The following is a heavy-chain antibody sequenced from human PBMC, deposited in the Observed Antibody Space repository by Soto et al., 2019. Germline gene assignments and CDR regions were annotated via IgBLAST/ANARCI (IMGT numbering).Heavy chain of an antibody. D-gene: IGHD6-13*01. CDR3: ARALVIAAAGSKDYYYYYMDV. V-gene: IGHV1-69*02. Sequence: SVKVSCKASGGTFSSYTISWVRQAPGQGLEWMGRIIPILGIANYAQKFQGRVTITADKSTSTAYMEMSSLRSEVTAVYYFARALVIAAAGSKDYYYYYMDVWGKGTTVTVSS. CDR1: GGTFSSYT. CDR2: IIPILGIA. J-gene: IGHJ6*03.